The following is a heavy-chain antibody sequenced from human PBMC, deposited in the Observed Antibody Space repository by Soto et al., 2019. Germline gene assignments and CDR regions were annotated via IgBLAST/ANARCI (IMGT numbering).Heavy chain of an antibody. J-gene: IGHJ4*02. CDR1: GYSISSGYY. CDR3: TRSLYSSSWYAGY. Sequence: SETLSLTCAVSGYSISSGYYWAWIRQPPGKGLEWIGSVYHSGTTHYNPSLKSRVTISIDASKNQMSLKLTSVTAADTAVYYCTRSLYSSSWYAGYWGQGTLVTVSS. V-gene: IGHV4-38-2*01. CDR2: VYHSGTT. D-gene: IGHD6-13*01.